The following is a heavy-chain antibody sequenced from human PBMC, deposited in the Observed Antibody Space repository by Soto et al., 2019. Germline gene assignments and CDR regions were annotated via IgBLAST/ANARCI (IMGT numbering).Heavy chain of an antibody. J-gene: IGHJ4*02. V-gene: IGHV2-5*02. CDR2: IYWDDDK. CDR3: AHRATGPSVFDY. Sequence: QITLKESGPTLVKPTQTLTLTCTFSGFSLSTSGVGVGWIRQPPGKALEWLALIYWDDDKRYSPSLKIRLTIPKDTSQNQVVLTMTNMDPVDTATYYCAHRATGPSVFDYWGQGTLVTVSS. CDR1: GFSLSTSGVG. D-gene: IGHD1-1*01.